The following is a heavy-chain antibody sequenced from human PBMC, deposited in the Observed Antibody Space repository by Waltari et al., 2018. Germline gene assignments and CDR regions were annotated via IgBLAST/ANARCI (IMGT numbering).Heavy chain of an antibody. D-gene: IGHD6-13*01. CDR1: GGSISSYY. Sequence: QVQLQESGPGLVKPSETLSLTCTVSGGSISSYYWSWIRQPPGKGLEWIGYIYYSGSTSDHPSLKSRVTISVDTSKNLFSLKLSSVTAADTSVYYCARGRIAAAVTGGDAFDIWVQGTMVTVSS. J-gene: IGHJ3*02. CDR2: IYYSGST. CDR3: ARGRIAAAVTGGDAFDI. V-gene: IGHV4-59*01.